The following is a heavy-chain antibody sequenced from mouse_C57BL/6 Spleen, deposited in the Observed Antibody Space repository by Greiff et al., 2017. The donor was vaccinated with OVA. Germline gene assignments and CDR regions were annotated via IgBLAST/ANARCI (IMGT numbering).Heavy chain of an antibody. J-gene: IGHJ4*01. CDR3: ARLGITTVVATPLYAMDY. CDR2: IYPRSGNT. Sequence: QVKLQQSGAELARPGASVKLSCKASGYTFTSYGISWVKQRTGQGLEWIGEIYPRSGNTYYNEKFKGKATLTADKSSSTAYMELRSLTSEDSAVYFCARLGITTVVATPLYAMDYWGQGTSVTVSS. CDR1: GYTFTSYG. D-gene: IGHD1-1*01. V-gene: IGHV1-81*01.